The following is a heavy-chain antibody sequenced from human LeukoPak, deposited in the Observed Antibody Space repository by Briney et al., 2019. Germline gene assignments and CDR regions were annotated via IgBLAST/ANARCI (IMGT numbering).Heavy chain of an antibody. Sequence: GGSLRLSCAVSGFTVSGNHVTWVRQAPGKGLAWVSTIYNTGTTNYADSVKGRFTISRDNSKNTVYLQMNSLRAEDTAVYYCARDGSLTYNWNDVGAFDIWGQGTMVTVSS. J-gene: IGHJ3*02. V-gene: IGHV3-53*01. CDR2: IYNTGTT. CDR3: ARDGSLTYNWNDVGAFDI. D-gene: IGHD1-20*01. CDR1: GFTVSGNH.